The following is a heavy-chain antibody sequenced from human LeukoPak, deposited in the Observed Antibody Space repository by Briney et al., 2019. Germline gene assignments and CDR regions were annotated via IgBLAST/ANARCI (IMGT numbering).Heavy chain of an antibody. CDR1: GFTFSDYY. V-gene: IGHV3-11*01. CDR2: ISSSGSTI. Sequence: PGGSLRLSCAASGFTFSDYYMSWIRQAPGKGLEWVSYISSSGSTIYYADSVKGRFTISRDNAKNSLYLQMNSLRAGDTAVYYCARVETAAGTNFDYWGQGTLVTVSS. CDR3: ARVETAAGTNFDY. D-gene: IGHD6-13*01. J-gene: IGHJ4*02.